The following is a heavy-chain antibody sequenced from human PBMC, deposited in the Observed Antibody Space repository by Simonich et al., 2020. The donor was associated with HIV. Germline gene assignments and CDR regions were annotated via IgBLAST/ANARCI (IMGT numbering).Heavy chain of an antibody. CDR2: ICRDGSNR. D-gene: IGHD3-3*02. CDR3: AREFSLHY. J-gene: IGHJ4*02. Sequence: EYGGGLVQPGGSLRLSCAASGFTFSSFWMHWVRQAPGKGLVWVSRICRDGSNRNFADSVKGRFTISRDNAKNTLYLQMNSLRAEDTAVYYCAREFSLHYWGQGTLVTVSS. CDR1: GFTFSSFW. V-gene: IGHV3-74*01.